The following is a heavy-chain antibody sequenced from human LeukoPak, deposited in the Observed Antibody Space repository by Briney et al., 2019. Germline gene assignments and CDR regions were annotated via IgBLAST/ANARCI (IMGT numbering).Heavy chain of an antibody. D-gene: IGHD6-19*01. V-gene: IGHV1-2*02. CDR2: INPNSGGT. J-gene: IGHJ3*02. Sequence: ASVKVSCKASGYTFTGCYMHWVRQAPGQGLEWMGWINPNSGGTNYAQKFQGRVTMTRDTSISTAYMELSRLRSDDTAVYYCARLSSGWYDAFDIWGQGTMVTVSS. CDR3: ARLSSGWYDAFDI. CDR1: GYTFTGCY.